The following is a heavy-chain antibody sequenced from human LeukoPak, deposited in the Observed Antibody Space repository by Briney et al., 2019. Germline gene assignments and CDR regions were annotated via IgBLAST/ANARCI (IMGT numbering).Heavy chain of an antibody. V-gene: IGHV3-7*01. CDR3: ARGCTFVSDY. CDR1: GFTFSTFW. CDR2: IKEDGSEK. J-gene: IGHJ4*02. D-gene: IGHD2-2*01. Sequence: GGSLRLSCAASGFTFSTFWMSWVRQAPGKGLEWVANIKEDGSEKYYVDSMKGRFTVSRDNAKNSLYLQMDSLRAEDTAVYYCARGCTFVSDYWGQGTLVTVSS.